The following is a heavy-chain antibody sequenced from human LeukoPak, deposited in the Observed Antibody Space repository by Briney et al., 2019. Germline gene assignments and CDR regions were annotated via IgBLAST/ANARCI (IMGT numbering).Heavy chain of an antibody. V-gene: IGHV2-70*04. Sequence: SGPALVKPTQTLTLTCTFSGFSLSTSGMRVSWIRQPPGKALEWLARIDWDDDKFYGTSLKTRLTISKDTSKNQVVLTMTNMDPVDTATYYCASGSSGYFDYWGQGTLVTVSS. J-gene: IGHJ4*02. D-gene: IGHD3-22*01. CDR2: IDWDDDK. CDR3: ASGSSGYFDY. CDR1: GFSLSTSGMR.